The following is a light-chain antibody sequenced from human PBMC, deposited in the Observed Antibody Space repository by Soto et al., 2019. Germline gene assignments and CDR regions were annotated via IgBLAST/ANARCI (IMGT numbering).Light chain of an antibody. CDR1: QSVSSSY. Sequence: EIVLTQSPGTLSLSPGERATLSCRASQSVSSSYLAWYQQKPGQAPRLLIYGASSRATGIPDRFSGSGSGTEFTLTICRLEPEDFAGYYCHQYGSSLTFGPVTKVDIK. J-gene: IGKJ3*01. CDR2: GAS. CDR3: HQYGSSLT. V-gene: IGKV3-20*01.